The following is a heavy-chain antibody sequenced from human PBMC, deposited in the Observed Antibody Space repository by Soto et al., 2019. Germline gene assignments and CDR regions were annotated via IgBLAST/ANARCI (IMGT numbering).Heavy chain of an antibody. D-gene: IGHD3-3*01. Sequence: LSCAASGFTFSGSAIHRVRQASGKGLEWVGRIRDKVNKYATAYAASVTGRFTISRDDSKNTAYLQMNSLKTDDTAVYYCGYDFWSGYYSVGQTSGMDVWGQGTTVTVS. V-gene: IGHV3-73*01. CDR2: IRDKVNKYAT. CDR1: GFTFSGSA. CDR3: GYDFWSGYYSVGQTSGMDV. J-gene: IGHJ6*02.